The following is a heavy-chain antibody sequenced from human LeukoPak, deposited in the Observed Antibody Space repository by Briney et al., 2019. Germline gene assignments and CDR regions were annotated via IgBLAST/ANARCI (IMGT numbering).Heavy chain of an antibody. J-gene: IGHJ4*02. D-gene: IGHD4-17*01. V-gene: IGHV3-7*01. CDR2: IKPDGSEK. Sequence: GGSLRLSCAVSGFTFSTYWMGWVRQAPGKGLEWVASIKPDGSEKYYVDSVKGRFTISRDDAENSLSLQMNSLRAEDTAVYYCARVFTVTTDYFDYWGQGTLVTASS. CDR1: GFTFSTYW. CDR3: ARVFTVTTDYFDY.